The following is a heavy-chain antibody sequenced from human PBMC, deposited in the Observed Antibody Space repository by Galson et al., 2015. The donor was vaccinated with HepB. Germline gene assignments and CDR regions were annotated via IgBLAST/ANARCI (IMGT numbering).Heavy chain of an antibody. V-gene: IGHV1-18*01. Sequence: QSGAEVKKPGASVKVSCKASGSTFTSYGISWVRQAPGQGLEWMGWISAYNGNTNYAQKLQGRVTMTTDTSTSTAYMELRSLRSDDTAVYYCARNVDGSGSYYPYYYYYYGMDVWGQGTTVTVSS. CDR3: ARNVDGSGSYYPYYYYYYGMDV. J-gene: IGHJ6*02. CDR2: ISAYNGNT. CDR1: GSTFTSYG. D-gene: IGHD3-10*01.